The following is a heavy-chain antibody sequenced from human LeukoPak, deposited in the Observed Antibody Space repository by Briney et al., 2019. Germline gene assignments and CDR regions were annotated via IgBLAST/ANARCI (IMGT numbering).Heavy chain of an antibody. D-gene: IGHD3-22*01. CDR1: GFTFDDYA. V-gene: IGHV3-9*01. CDR2: ISWNSGSI. CDR3: AKGPRSSGYYWFDP. J-gene: IGHJ5*02. Sequence: PGGSLRLSCAASGFTFDDYAMHWVRHAPGKGLEWVSGISWNSGSIGYADSVKGRFTISRDNAKNSLYLQMNSLRAEDTALYYCAKGPRSSGYYWFDPWGQGTLVTVSS.